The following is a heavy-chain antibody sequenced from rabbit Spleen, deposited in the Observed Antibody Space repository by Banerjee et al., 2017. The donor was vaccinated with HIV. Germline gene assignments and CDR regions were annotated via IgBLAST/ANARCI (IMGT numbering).Heavy chain of an antibody. CDR2: IYGGDIHST. J-gene: IGHJ4*01. CDR1: GFSFSSSYY. V-gene: IGHV1S45*01. CDR3: GRGSATMTMVITGYYLSL. Sequence: QEQLEESGGDLVKPEGSLTLSCSASGFSFSSSYYICWVRQAPGKGLEWIACIYGGDIHSTAYASWAKGRFTISKTSSTTVTLQMTRLTAADTATYFCGRGSATMTMVITGYYLSLWGPGTLVTVS. D-gene: IGHD2-1*01.